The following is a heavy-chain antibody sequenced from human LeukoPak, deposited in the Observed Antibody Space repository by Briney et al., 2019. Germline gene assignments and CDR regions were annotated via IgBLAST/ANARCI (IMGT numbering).Heavy chain of an antibody. D-gene: IGHD2-15*01. CDR1: GYSSTNYG. V-gene: IGHV1-18*01. CDR3: ARDVDITLADSFEP. J-gene: IGHJ5*02. CDR2: IHIYRGNT. Sequence: VASVTVSCKASGYSSTNYGISWVRQAPGQGLEWMGWIHIYRGNTNYAQKFQGRVTMTTDTSTSTVYMEVRGLRSDDTAMYYCARDVDITLADSFEPWGQGTLVTVSS.